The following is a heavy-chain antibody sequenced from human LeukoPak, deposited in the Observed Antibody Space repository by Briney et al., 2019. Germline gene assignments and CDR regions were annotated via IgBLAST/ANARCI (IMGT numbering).Heavy chain of an antibody. CDR3: SRLYYGDP. D-gene: IGHD3-16*01. V-gene: IGHV3-48*03. CDR2: ISSSAGTI. Sequence: GGSLRLSCVASGFFFNNYEMNWVRQTPGKGLEWVSYISSSAGTILHADSVKGRFTISRDNAKNSLYLQMDSLRVEDTGVYYCSRLYYGDPWGQGALVTVSS. J-gene: IGHJ5*02. CDR1: GFFFNNYE.